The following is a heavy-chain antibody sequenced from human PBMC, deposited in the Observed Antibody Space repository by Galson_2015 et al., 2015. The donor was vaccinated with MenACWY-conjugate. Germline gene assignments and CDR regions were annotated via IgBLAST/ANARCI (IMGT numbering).Heavy chain of an antibody. Sequence: SLRLSCAASGFTFSNSWMNWLRQAPGSGLEWVTNINPEGSRGTYVDSVKGRFTIPRDNAENSVYLEMNSLRPEDTAVFYCAAWTADDNYWAQGTLVTVSS. CDR3: AAWTADDNY. D-gene: IGHD3/OR15-3a*01. V-gene: IGHV3-7*01. CDR2: INPEGSRG. CDR1: GFTFSNSW. J-gene: IGHJ4*02.